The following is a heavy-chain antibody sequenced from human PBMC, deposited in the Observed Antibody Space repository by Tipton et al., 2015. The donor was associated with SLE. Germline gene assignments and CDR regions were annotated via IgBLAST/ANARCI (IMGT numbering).Heavy chain of an antibody. D-gene: IGHD6-13*01. CDR1: GGSISSSNYY. Sequence: TLSLTCTVSGGSISSSNYYWSWIRQHPGKGLEWIGYIYYSGSTYYNPSLKSRVTISVDTSKNQFSLKLSSVTAADTAVYYCARDLGSSGSFDYWGQGTLVTVSS. J-gene: IGHJ4*02. CDR3: ARDLGSSGSFDY. CDR2: IYYSGST. V-gene: IGHV4-31*03.